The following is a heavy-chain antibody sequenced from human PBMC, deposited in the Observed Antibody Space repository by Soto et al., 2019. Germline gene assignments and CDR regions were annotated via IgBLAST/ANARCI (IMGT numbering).Heavy chain of an antibody. CDR2: INPNSGGT. CDR1: GYTFTGYS. J-gene: IGHJ4*02. Sequence: ASVKVSCKASGYTFTGYSMHWVRQAPGQGLEWMGWINPNSGGTNYAQKFQGWVTMTRDTSISTAYMELSRLRSDDTAVYYCARDILTGYSFDYWGQGTLVTVSS. D-gene: IGHD3-9*01. V-gene: IGHV1-2*04. CDR3: ARDILTGYSFDY.